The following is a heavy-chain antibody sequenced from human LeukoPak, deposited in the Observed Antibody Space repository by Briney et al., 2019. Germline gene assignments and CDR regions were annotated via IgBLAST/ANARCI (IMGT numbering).Heavy chain of an antibody. V-gene: IGHV3-49*03. Sequence: GGSLRLSCTASGFTFGDYAMSWFRQAPGKGLEWVGFIRSKAYGGTTEYAASVKGRFTISRDDSKSIAYLQMNSLKTEDTAVYYCTREGDSSGYYPPSSDWGQGTLVTVSS. CDR2: IRSKAYGGTT. CDR1: GFTFGDYA. CDR3: TREGDSSGYYPPSSD. D-gene: IGHD3-22*01. J-gene: IGHJ4*02.